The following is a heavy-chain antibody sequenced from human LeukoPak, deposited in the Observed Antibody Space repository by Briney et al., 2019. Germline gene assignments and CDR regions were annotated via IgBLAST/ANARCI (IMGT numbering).Heavy chain of an antibody. V-gene: IGHV2-5*02. CDR2: IYWDDDK. CDR3: AHRGWDYYFDY. J-gene: IGHJ4*02. CDR1: GFSLSTSGVG. D-gene: IGHD6-19*01. Sequence: SGPTLVNPTQTLTLTCAFSGFSLSTSGVGVGWIRQPPGKALEWLALIYWDDDKRYSPSLKNRLTITKDTSKNQVVLTMTNMDPVDTAIYYCAHRGWDYYFDYWGQGTLVTVSS.